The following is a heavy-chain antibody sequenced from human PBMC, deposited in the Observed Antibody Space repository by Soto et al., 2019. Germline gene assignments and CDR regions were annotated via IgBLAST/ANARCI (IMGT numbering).Heavy chain of an antibody. CDR3: AKDRWDDFWSGYLNWFDP. CDR2: ISYDGSNK. CDR1: GFTFSSYG. D-gene: IGHD3-3*01. J-gene: IGHJ5*02. V-gene: IGHV3-30*18. Sequence: QVQLVESGGGVVQPGRSLRLSCAASGFTFSSYGMHWVRQAPGKGLEWVAVISYDGSNKYYADSVKGRFTISRDNSKNTLYPQMNSLRAEDTAVYYCAKDRWDDFWSGYLNWFDPWGQGTLVTVSS.